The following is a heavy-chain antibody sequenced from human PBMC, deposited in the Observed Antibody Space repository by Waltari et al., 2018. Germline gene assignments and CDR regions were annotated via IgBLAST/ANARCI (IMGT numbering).Heavy chain of an antibody. CDR2: ISAYNGNT. J-gene: IGHJ5*02. D-gene: IGHD2-15*01. CDR1: GYTFTSYG. Sequence: QVQLVQSGAEVKKPGASVKVSCKASGYTFTSYGISWVRQAPGQGLEWMGWISAYNGNTNYAQKLQGRVTMTTDTSTSTAYMELRSLRSDDTAVYYCARDREGVVVVAEVGWFDPWGQGTLVTVSS. V-gene: IGHV1-18*01. CDR3: ARDREGVVVVAEVGWFDP.